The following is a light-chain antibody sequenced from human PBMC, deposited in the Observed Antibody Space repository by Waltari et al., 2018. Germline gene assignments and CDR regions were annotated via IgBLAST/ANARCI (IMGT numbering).Light chain of an antibody. J-gene: IGLJ2*01. CDR1: SSDVGGYNY. Sequence: QSALTQPASVSGSPGQSITISCTGTSSDVGGYNYVSWYQQHPGKAPKLMIDDVSNRPSGVSNRFSGSESGNTASLTISGLQAEDEADYYCSSYTSSSTLVFGGGTKLTVL. CDR3: SSYTSSSTLV. CDR2: DVS. V-gene: IGLV2-14*03.